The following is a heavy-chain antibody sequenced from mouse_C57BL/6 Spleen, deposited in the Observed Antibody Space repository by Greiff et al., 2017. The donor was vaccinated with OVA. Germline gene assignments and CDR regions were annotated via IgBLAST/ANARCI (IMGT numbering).Heavy chain of an antibody. CDR2: IYPGSGNT. V-gene: IGHV1-66*01. D-gene: IGHD1-1*01. Sequence: QVQLKQSGPELVKPGASVKISCKASGYSFTSYYIHWVKQRPGQGLEWIGWIYPGSGNTKYNEKFKGKATLTADTSSSTAYMQLSSLTSEDSAVYYCARGGVYYDGSSPYAMDYWGQGTSVTVSS. CDR1: GYSFTSYY. CDR3: ARGGVYYDGSSPYAMDY. J-gene: IGHJ4*01.